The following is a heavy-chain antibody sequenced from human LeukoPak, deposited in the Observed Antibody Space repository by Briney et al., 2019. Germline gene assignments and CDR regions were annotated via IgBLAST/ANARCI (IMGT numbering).Heavy chain of an antibody. J-gene: IGHJ4*02. D-gene: IGHD6-19*01. V-gene: IGHV3-30*03. CDR1: GFTFSSYG. CDR2: ISYDGSNK. CDR3: ARDVAVAGVRFFDC. Sequence: GGSLRLSCAASGFTFSSYGMHWVRQAPGKGLEWVAIISYDGSNKYYADSVKGRFTISRDNAKNSLYLQMNSLRAEDTALYYCARDVAVAGVRFFDCWGQGTLVTVSS.